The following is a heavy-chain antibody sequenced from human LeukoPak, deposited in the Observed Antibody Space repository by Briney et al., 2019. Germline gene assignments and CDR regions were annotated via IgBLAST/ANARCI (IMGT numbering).Heavy chain of an antibody. D-gene: IGHD3-22*01. V-gene: IGHV4-59*01. Sequence: SETLSLTCTVSGGSISSYYWSWIRQPPGKGLEWIGHIYTSGSTNYNPSLKSRVTISVETSKNQFSLKLRSVTAADTAVYYCARVTGYMIEDYFDYWGQGTLVTVSS. J-gene: IGHJ4*02. CDR1: GGSISSYY. CDR3: ARVTGYMIEDYFDY. CDR2: IYTSGST.